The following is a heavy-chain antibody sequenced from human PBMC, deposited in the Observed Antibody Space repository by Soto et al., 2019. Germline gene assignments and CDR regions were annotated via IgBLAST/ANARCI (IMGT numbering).Heavy chain of an antibody. V-gene: IGHV3-33*01. D-gene: IGHD3-10*01. Sequence: QVQLVESGGCVVHPGRSPRLSCAASGFTFSSYGMHWFREAPGKGLEWVADIWYDGSNKYYADSVKGRFAISRDNSKQTLYQQMNSLQAEATAVYYCASDCAGSSGVLYQSEGFDYWGPETLVTVSS. CDR3: ASDCAGSSGVLYQSEGFDY. J-gene: IGHJ4*02. CDR1: GFTFSSYG. CDR2: IWYDGSNK.